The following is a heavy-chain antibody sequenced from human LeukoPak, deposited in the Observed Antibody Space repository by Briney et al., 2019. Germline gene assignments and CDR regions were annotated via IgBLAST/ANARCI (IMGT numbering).Heavy chain of an antibody. Sequence: SETLSLTCTVSGGSIDSYYWSWIRQPPGKGLEWIGYIYYTASTEYHPSLKSRVTISLDTSKNQFSLKLTSVTAADTAVYYCARVYQSAEYYFDYWGQGNLVSVSS. CDR2: IYYTAST. V-gene: IGHV4-59*01. CDR1: GGSIDSYY. CDR3: ARVYQSAEYYFDY. D-gene: IGHD2-2*01. J-gene: IGHJ4*02.